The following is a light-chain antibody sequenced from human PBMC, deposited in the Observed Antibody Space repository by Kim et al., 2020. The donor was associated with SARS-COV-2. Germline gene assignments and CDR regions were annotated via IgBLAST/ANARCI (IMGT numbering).Light chain of an antibody. CDR2: RNN. CDR1: SNNFRAHG. V-gene: IGLV10-54*04. J-gene: IGLJ3*02. Sequence: RQTATLTCTGNSNNFRAHGAAWLQQLQVHPPNRLSYRNNNRPSGISEKFSASRSGNTASLTITGLQPEDDADYYCSAWDTSLSAWVFGGWTQLTVL. CDR3: SAWDTSLSAWV.